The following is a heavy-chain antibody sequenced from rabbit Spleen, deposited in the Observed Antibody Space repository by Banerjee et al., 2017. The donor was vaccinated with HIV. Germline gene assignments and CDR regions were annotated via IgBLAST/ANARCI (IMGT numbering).Heavy chain of an antibody. D-gene: IGHD8-1*01. CDR1: GFSFSSSDY. Sequence: QSLEESGGGLVKPGGTLTLTCTVSGFSFSSSDYMCWVRQAPGKGLEWISCIAGSSSDFTYSATWAKGRFTCSKTSSTTVTLQMTSLTVADTATYFCARDTGSSFSSYGMDLWGPGTLVTVS. J-gene: IGHJ6*01. CDR3: ARDTGSSFSSYGMDL. V-gene: IGHV1S40*01. CDR2: IAGSSSDFT.